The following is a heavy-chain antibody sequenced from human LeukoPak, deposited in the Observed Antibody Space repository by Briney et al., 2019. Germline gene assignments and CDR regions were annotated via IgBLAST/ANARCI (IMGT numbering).Heavy chain of an antibody. CDR2: ISSSSTFI. Sequence: GGSLRLSCAASGFTFSIYSLSWVRQAPGKGLERVSSISSSSTFISYGDSVKGRFTISRDNANNSLFLQMDSLRADDTAVYYCARYDYVWGGPYYFDYWGQGTLVTVSS. J-gene: IGHJ4*02. CDR3: ARYDYVWGGPYYFDY. CDR1: GFTFSIYS. D-gene: IGHD3-16*01. V-gene: IGHV3-21*01.